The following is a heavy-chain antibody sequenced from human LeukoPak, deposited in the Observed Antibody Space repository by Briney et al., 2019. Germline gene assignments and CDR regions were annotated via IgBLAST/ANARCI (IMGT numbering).Heavy chain of an antibody. J-gene: IGHJ5*02. Sequence: SETLSLTCTVSGGSISSYYWSWIRQPPGKGLEWIGYIYYSGSTNYNPSLKSRVTISVDTSKNQFSLKLSSVTAADTAVYYCARVDGRALVPAAIAGYCSGGSCYAFDPWGQGTLVTVSS. CDR1: GGSISSYY. V-gene: IGHV4-59*01. CDR3: ARVDGRALVPAAIAGYCSGGSCYAFDP. D-gene: IGHD2-15*01. CDR2: IYYSGST.